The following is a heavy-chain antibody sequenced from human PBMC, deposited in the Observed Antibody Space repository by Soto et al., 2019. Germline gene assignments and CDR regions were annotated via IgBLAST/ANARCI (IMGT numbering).Heavy chain of an antibody. CDR1: GDSMSTYC. J-gene: IGHJ4*02. V-gene: IGHV4-59*01. CDR3: ARVGYCGGDCSSPAS. D-gene: IGHD2-21*02. CDR2: IYYSGST. Sequence: SETLSVRCSGSGDSMSTYCWSWSRQPPGKGLEWIGYIYYSGSTNYNPSLKSRVTISVDTSKNQFSLKLSSVTAADTAVYYCARVGYCGGDCSSPASRGQATLVT.